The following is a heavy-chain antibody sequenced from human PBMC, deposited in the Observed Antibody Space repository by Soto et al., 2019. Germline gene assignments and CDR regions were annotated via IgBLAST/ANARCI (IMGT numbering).Heavy chain of an antibody. Sequence: QVQLVESGGGVVQPGRSLRLSCAASGFPFSSYGMHWVRQAPGKGLDWVALISYDGSNKYYADSVKGRFTISRDNSKHTLYLEMSSLRVEDTAVYYCAGGQYYFDYCGQRTLVSVSS. V-gene: IGHV3-30*03. CDR2: ISYDGSNK. CDR3: AGGQYYFDY. CDR1: GFPFSSYG. D-gene: IGHD2-15*01. J-gene: IGHJ4*02.